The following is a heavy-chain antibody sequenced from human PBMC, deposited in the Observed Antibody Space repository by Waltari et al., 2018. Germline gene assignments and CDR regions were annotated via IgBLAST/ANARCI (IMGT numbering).Heavy chain of an antibody. D-gene: IGHD3-3*01. CDR1: GGSISSGDYY. CDR2: IYYSGST. V-gene: IGHV4-30-4*08. CDR3: ARAYDFWSGYVGNFDY. Sequence: QVQLQESGPGLVKPSQTLSLTCTVSGGSISSGDYYWSWIRQPPGKGLEWIGYIYYSGSTYYNPSLKSRVTISVDTSKNQFSLKLSSVTAADTAVYYCARAYDFWSGYVGNFDYWGQGTLVTVSS. J-gene: IGHJ4*02.